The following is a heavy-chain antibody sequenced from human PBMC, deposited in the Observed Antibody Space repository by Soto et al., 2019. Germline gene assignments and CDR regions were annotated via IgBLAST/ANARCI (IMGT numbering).Heavy chain of an antibody. J-gene: IGHJ4*02. CDR2: MNPNSGNT. Sequence: SAKPSPKASGYTFTSYDINWVRQATGQGLEWMGWMNPNSGNTGYAQKFQGRVTMTRDTSITTAYMELSSLRSEDTAMYYCARGKSLENWGQGTLVTVSS. D-gene: IGHD1-1*01. CDR3: ARGKSLEN. CDR1: GYTFTSYD. V-gene: IGHV1-8*01.